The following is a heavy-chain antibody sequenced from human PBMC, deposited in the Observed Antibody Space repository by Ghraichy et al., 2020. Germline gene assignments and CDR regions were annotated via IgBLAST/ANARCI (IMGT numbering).Heavy chain of an antibody. CDR3: ARDLLYFENGGYYASDY. Sequence: LSLTCAASGFTFSNYWMSWVRQAPGKGLEWLANIKKDGSAGFYVDSVKGRFTISRDNAKNSLYLQMNSLSAEDTAVYFCARDLLYFENGGYYASDYWGQGTLVTVSS. J-gene: IGHJ4*02. CDR2: IKKDGSAG. CDR1: GFTFSNYW. V-gene: IGHV3-7*01. D-gene: IGHD3-22*01.